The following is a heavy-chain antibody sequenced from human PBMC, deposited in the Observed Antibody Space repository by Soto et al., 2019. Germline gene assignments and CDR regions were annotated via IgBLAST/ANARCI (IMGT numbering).Heavy chain of an antibody. Sequence: QVQLVQSGAEVKKPGASVKVSCKASGYTFTSYAMHWVRQAPGQRLEWMVWINAGNGNTKYSQKFQGRVTITRDTFASTAYMELSSLRSEDTAVYYCARGVAGPLHWFDPWGQGTLVTVSS. CDR1: GYTFTSYA. J-gene: IGHJ5*02. CDR3: ARGVAGPLHWFDP. D-gene: IGHD6-19*01. CDR2: INAGNGNT. V-gene: IGHV1-3*01.